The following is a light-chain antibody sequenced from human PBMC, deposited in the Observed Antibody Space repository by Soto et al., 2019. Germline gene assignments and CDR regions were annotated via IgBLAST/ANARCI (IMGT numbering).Light chain of an antibody. CDR2: EVS. J-gene: IGLJ1*01. V-gene: IGLV2-8*01. CDR1: SSDIGGYNY. CDR3: SSFAGSNNFGV. Sequence: SALTQPPSASGSPGQSVTISCTGTSSDIGGYNYVSWYQQHPGKAPKLMIFEVSKRPSGVPDRFSGSKSGNTASLTVSGLQAEDEADYYCSSFAGSNNFGVFGTGTKRTVL.